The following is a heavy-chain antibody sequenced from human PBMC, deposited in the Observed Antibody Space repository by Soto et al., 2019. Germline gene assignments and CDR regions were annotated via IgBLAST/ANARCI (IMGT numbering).Heavy chain of an antibody. CDR2: ISYDGSKK. J-gene: IGHJ4*02. Sequence: QVQLVESGGGVVQPGRSLRLSCAASGFTFSSYGMHWVRQAPGKGLEGVAVISYDGSKKYYADSVKGRFTISRDNSKNTLYLQMNSLRAEDTAVYYCAKGSGYSSPFDYWGQGTLVTVSS. D-gene: IGHD6-19*01. CDR1: GFTFSSYG. CDR3: AKGSGYSSPFDY. V-gene: IGHV3-30*18.